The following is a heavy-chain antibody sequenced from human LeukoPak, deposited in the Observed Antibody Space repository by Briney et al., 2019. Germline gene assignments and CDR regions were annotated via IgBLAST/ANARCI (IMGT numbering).Heavy chain of an antibody. CDR1: GFTFSSYG. Sequence: PGGSLRLSCAASGFTFSSYGMSWVRQAPGKGLEWVSAISGSGGSTYYADSVKGRFTISRDNSKNTLYLQMNSLRAEDTAVYYCAKDRWAVVRVFDYWGQGTLVTVSS. J-gene: IGHJ4*02. D-gene: IGHD3-22*01. V-gene: IGHV3-23*01. CDR2: ISGSGGST. CDR3: AKDRWAVVRVFDY.